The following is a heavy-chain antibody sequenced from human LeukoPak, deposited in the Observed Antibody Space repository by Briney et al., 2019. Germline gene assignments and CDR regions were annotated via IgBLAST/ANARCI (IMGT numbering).Heavy chain of an antibody. D-gene: IGHD6-13*01. CDR3: ARDLPEKQLVPGPGGYGMDV. J-gene: IGHJ6*02. V-gene: IGHV1-2*04. CDR1: GYTFTGYY. Sequence: ASVKVSCKASGYTFTGYYMHWVRQAPGQGLEWMGWINPNSGGTNYAQKFQGWVTMTRDTSISTAYMELSRLRSDDTAVYYCARDLPEKQLVPGPGGYGMDVWGRGTTVTVSS. CDR2: INPNSGGT.